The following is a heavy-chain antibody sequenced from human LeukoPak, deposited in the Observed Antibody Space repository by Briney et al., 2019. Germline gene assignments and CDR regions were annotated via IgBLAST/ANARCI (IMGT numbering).Heavy chain of an antibody. V-gene: IGHV3-23*01. CDR2: ISGSGGST. D-gene: IGHD6-19*01. J-gene: IGHJ4*02. Sequence: GGSLRLSCAASGFTFSSYAMSWVRQAPGKGLEWVSAISGSGGSTYYADSAKGRFTISRDNSKNTLYLQMNSLRAEDTAVYYCAILPGIAVAGTDYWGQGTLVTVSS. CDR1: GFTFSSYA. CDR3: AILPGIAVAGTDY.